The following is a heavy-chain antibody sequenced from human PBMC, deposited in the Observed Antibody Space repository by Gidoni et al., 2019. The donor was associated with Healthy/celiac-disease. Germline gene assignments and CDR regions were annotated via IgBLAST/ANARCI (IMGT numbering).Heavy chain of an antibody. CDR3: TTDIVVVPAARSFDY. J-gene: IGHJ4*02. V-gene: IGHV3-15*01. Sequence: EVQLVESEGGLVKPGGSLRLSWAASGFTFSNAWMSWVRQAPGKGLEWVGRIKSKTDGGTTDYAAPVKGRFTISRDDSKNTLYLQMNSLKTEDTAVYYCTTDIVVVPAARSFDYWGQGTLVTVSS. D-gene: IGHD2-2*01. CDR2: IKSKTDGGTT. CDR1: GFTFSNAW.